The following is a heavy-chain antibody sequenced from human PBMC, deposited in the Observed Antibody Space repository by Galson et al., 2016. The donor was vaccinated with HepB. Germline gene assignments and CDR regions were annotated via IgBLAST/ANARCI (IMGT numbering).Heavy chain of an antibody. CDR3: ASTYGSGSYTFDY. Sequence: SLRLSCAASGFTFSSYGMHWVRQAPGKGLEWVAVIWYDGSNKYYADSVKGRFTISRDNSKNTLYLQMNSLRAEDTAVYYCASTYGSGSYTFDYWGQGTLVTVSS. CDR2: IWYDGSNK. V-gene: IGHV3-33*01. CDR1: GFTFSSYG. J-gene: IGHJ4*02. D-gene: IGHD3-10*01.